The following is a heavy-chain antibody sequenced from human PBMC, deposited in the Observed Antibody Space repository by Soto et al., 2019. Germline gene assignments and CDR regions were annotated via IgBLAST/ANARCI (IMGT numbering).Heavy chain of an antibody. Sequence: EVQLLESGGGLVQPGGSLRLSCAASGFTFSSYAMSWVRQAPGKGLEWVSAISGSGGSTYYADSVKGRFTISRDNSKHTLYLQMNSLRAEDTAVYYCARNRGLLWFGELADYWGQGTLVTVSS. V-gene: IGHV3-23*01. CDR2: ISGSGGST. CDR3: ARNRGLLWFGELADY. CDR1: GFTFSSYA. D-gene: IGHD3-10*01. J-gene: IGHJ4*02.